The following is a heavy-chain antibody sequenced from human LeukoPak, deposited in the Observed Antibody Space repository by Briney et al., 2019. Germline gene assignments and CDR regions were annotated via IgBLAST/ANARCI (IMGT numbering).Heavy chain of an antibody. CDR2: IYPGDSDT. D-gene: IGHD3-10*01. V-gene: IGHV5-51*01. CDR3: ARLPLYGSGRYFDY. Sequence: GESLKISCKGSGYSFTSYWIGWVRQMPGKGLEWRGIIYPGDSDTRYSPSFQGQVTISADESISTAYLQWSSLNASDTAIYYCARLPLYGSGRYFDYWGQGTLVTVSS. CDR1: GYSFTSYW. J-gene: IGHJ4*02.